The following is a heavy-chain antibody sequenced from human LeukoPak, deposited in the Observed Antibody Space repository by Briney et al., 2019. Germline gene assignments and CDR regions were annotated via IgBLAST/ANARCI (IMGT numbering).Heavy chain of an antibody. D-gene: IGHD3-10*01. V-gene: IGHV3-30*02. J-gene: IGHJ4*02. CDR1: GFTFSSYG. CDR3: AKGRAGMIRGVCDY. Sequence: GGSLRLSCAALGFTFSSYGMHWVRQDPGKGLEWVAFIRNDGSIKYYADSVKGRFTISRDNSKNTLYLQMSSLRVDDTAVYYCAKGRAGMIRGVCDYWGQGTLVTVSS. CDR2: IRNDGSIK.